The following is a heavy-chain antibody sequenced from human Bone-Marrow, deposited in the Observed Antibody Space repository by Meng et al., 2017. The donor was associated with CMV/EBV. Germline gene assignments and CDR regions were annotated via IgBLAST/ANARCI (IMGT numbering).Heavy chain of an antibody. J-gene: IGHJ3*02. CDR1: GFTFSSYS. D-gene: IGHD4-23*01. V-gene: IGHV3-21*01. Sequence: GESLKISCAASGFTFSSYSMDWVRQAPGKGLEWVSCITSRSTDIYYSDSVKGRFTISRDDANNSLYLQMNSLRAEDTAVYYCARPYGGNPQGAFDIWGQGTMVTVSS. CDR3: ARPYGGNPQGAFDI. CDR2: ITSRSTDI.